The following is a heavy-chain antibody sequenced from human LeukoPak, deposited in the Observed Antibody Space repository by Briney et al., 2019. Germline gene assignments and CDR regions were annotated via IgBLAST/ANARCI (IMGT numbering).Heavy chain of an antibody. D-gene: IGHD6-19*01. CDR1: GGSFSGYY. CDR3: ARVGAPYGYSSGWTFDY. V-gene: IGHV4-34*01. Sequence: SETLSLTCAVYGGSFSGYYWSWIRQPPGKGLEWIGEINHSGSTNYNPSLKSRVTISVDTSKNQFSLKLSSVTAADTAVYYCARVGAPYGYSSGWTFDYWGQGTLVTVSS. J-gene: IGHJ4*02. CDR2: INHSGST.